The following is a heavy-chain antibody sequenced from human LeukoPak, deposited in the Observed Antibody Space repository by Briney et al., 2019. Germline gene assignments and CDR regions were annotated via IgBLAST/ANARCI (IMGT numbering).Heavy chain of an antibody. Sequence: PGGSLRLSCEASGITFRSYALHWVRQAPGKGLEWVAVISYDGKNKDYADSVKGRFSISRDNSKNTMSLQMNSLRSEDTAVYYCASEPGITTTGTLAGDYWGQGTLVTVSS. CDR1: GITFRSYA. D-gene: IGHD6-13*01. V-gene: IGHV3-30*04. CDR2: ISYDGKNK. J-gene: IGHJ4*02. CDR3: ASEPGITTTGTLAGDY.